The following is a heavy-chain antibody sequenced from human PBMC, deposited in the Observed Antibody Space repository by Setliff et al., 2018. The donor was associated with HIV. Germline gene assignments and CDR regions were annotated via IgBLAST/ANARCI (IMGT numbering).Heavy chain of an antibody. Sequence: PGGSLRLSCAVSGLTFTNYAMHWVRQAPGKGLESVSFISYDGGSKYYADSVKGRFTISRDNSKNTLYLQMNSLRVEDTAVYYCARVVGVAPYYYMDVWGKGTTVTVSS. D-gene: IGHD2-15*01. J-gene: IGHJ6*03. CDR1: GLTFTNYA. V-gene: IGHV3-30*12. CDR2: ISYDGGSK. CDR3: ARVVGVAPYYYMDV.